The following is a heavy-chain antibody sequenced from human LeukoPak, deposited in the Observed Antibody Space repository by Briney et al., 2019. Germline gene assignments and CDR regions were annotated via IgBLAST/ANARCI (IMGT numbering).Heavy chain of an antibody. Sequence: SVKVSCKASGGTFSSYAISWVRQAPGQGLEWMGGIIPILGTANYAQKFQGRVTITADESTSTAYMELSSLRSEDTAVYYCAREEGMHGDYSFDYWGQGTLVTVSS. J-gene: IGHJ4*02. CDR1: GGTFSSYA. D-gene: IGHD4-17*01. CDR3: AREEGMHGDYSFDY. CDR2: IIPILGTA. V-gene: IGHV1-69*13.